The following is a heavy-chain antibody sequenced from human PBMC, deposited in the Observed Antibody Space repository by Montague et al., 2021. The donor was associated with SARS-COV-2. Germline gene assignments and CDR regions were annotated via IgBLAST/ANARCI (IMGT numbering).Heavy chain of an antibody. CDR3: AAQSSGGYCSSSSCYVWFDP. V-gene: IGHV4-34*01. CDR1: GGSLSGYY. D-gene: IGHD2-2*01. J-gene: IGHJ5*02. CDR2: INHSGST. Sequence: SETLSLTCAVYGGSLSGYYWSWIRQPPGKGLEWIGEINHSGSTNYNPSLKSRVTISLDTSKKHFSLKLSSVTAADTAVYFCAAQSSGGYCSSSSCYVWFDPWGQGTLVTVSS.